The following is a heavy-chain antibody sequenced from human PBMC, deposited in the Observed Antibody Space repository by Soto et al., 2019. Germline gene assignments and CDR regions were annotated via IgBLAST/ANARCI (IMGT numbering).Heavy chain of an antibody. V-gene: IGHV4-34*01. Sequence: SETLSLTCAVYGGSFSGYYWSWIRQPPGKGLEWIGEINHSGSTNYNPSLKSRVTISVDTSKNQFSLKLSSVTAADTAVYSCARFGSGTTVINWFEYWCQGNLVT. D-gene: IGHD4-4*01. CDR2: INHSGST. J-gene: IGHJ5*01. CDR1: GGSFSGYY. CDR3: ARFGSGTTVINWFEY.